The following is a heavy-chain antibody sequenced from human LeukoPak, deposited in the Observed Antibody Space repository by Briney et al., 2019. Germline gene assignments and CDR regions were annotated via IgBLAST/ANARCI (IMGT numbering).Heavy chain of an antibody. Sequence: VSVNVSCKASGYTFTSYYMHWVRQAPGQGLEWMGIINPSGGSTSYAQKFQGRVTMTRDTSTSTVYMELSSLRSEDTAVYYCARDDSSGLDYWGQGTLVTVSS. J-gene: IGHJ4*02. CDR1: GYTFTSYY. CDR2: INPSGGST. CDR3: ARDDSSGLDY. D-gene: IGHD3-22*01. V-gene: IGHV1-46*01.